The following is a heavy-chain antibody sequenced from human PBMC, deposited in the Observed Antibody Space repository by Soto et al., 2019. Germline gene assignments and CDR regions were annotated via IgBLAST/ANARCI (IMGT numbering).Heavy chain of an antibody. Sequence: QVQLVEYGGGMVPPGGSLRLSCVASGFSFNNYGMHWVRQAPGKGLEWVAVIWYDGSNKYYADSVKGRFTISRDNSENTRYLQMSGLRAEDTAVYFCARDPSHCSGSYLDYWGQGALVAVSS. CDR1: GFSFNNYG. V-gene: IGHV3-33*01. CDR3: ARDPSHCSGSYLDY. J-gene: IGHJ4*02. CDR2: IWYDGSNK. D-gene: IGHD3-10*02.